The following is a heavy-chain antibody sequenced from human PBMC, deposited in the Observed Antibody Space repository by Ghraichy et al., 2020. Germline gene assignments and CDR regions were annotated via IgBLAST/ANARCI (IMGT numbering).Heavy chain of an antibody. CDR2: INQDGSET. V-gene: IGHV3-7*01. Sequence: GGSLRLSCAASRFIFSNYWMTWARQAPGRGLEWVANINQDGSETHYVDAVKGRFTISRDNAKNSLYLQMNSLRAEDTAVYYCARDHVVSSKSAGGMDVWGQGTTVTVSS. CDR1: RFIFSNYW. CDR3: ARDHVVSSKSAGGMDV. J-gene: IGHJ6*02. D-gene: IGHD2-2*01.